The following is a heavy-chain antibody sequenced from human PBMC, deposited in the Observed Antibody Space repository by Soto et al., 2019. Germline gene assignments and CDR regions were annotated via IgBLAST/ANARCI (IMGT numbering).Heavy chain of an antibody. CDR3: ALALGPTTGLDY. Sequence: SETLSLTCSVSGASTVSHYHWTWIRQPPGKGLEWMGYIFNSGTTFYNPSLTSRLSISMDTSGNHFSLELRSVTAADTAVYYCALALGPTTGLDYWGQGTLVTSPQ. J-gene: IGHJ4*02. CDR1: GASTVSHYH. V-gene: IGHV4-31*02. CDR2: IFNSGTT. D-gene: IGHD1-26*01.